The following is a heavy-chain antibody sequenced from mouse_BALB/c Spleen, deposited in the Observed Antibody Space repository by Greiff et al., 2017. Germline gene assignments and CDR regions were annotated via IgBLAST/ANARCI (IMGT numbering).Heavy chain of an antibody. V-gene: IGHV1-76*01. D-gene: IGHD1-2*01. Sequence: QVQLKESGAELVRSGASVKLSCTASGFNIKDYYMHWVKQRPGQGLEWIGWIYPGNVNTKYNEKFKGKATLTADKSSSTAYMQLSSLTSENSEVYFCARSGTTATGVWFAYWGQGTLVTVSA. CDR1: GFNIKDYY. CDR2: IYPGNVNT. CDR3: ARSGTTATGVWFAY. J-gene: IGHJ3*01.